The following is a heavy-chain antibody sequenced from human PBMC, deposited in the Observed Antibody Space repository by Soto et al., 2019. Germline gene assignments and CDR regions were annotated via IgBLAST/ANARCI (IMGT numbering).Heavy chain of an antibody. Sequence: PGGSLRLSCAASGITFSSYGMHWVRQAPGKGLEWVAVISFDGSNKYYADSVKGRFTISRDNAKNTLYLQMNSLRAEDTAVYYCARDPLPTVSDAFDIWGQGTMVTVSS. CDR1: GITFSSYG. V-gene: IGHV3-30*03. J-gene: IGHJ3*02. CDR2: ISFDGSNK. D-gene: IGHD4-17*01. CDR3: ARDPLPTVSDAFDI.